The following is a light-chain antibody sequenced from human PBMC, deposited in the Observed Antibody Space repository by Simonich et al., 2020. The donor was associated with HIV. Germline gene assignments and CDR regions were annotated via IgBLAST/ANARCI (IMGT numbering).Light chain of an antibody. CDR2: DVS. CDR1: SSDIGDYNF. V-gene: IGLV2-14*01. Sequence: QSALTQPASVSGSPGQSITISCTGTSSDIGDYNFVSWYQQHPVKAPKLMIYDVSNRPSGVSNRFSGSKSGNTASLTISGLQAEDEADYYCSSYTSSSTWVFGGGTKLTVL. J-gene: IGLJ3*02. CDR3: SSYTSSSTWV.